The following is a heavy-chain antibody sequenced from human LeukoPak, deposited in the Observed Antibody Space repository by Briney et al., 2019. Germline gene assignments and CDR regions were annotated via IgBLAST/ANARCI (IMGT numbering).Heavy chain of an antibody. CDR3: ARSIVATMYYFDY. V-gene: IGHV4-31*03. J-gene: IGHJ4*02. D-gene: IGHD5-12*01. CDR2: IYYSGST. CDR1: GGSISSGGYY. Sequence: PSETLSLTCTVSGGSISSGGYYWSWIRQHPGKGLEWIGYIYYSGSTYYNPSLMSRVTISVDTSKNQFSLKLSSVTAADTAVYYCARSIVATMYYFDYWGQGTLVTVSS.